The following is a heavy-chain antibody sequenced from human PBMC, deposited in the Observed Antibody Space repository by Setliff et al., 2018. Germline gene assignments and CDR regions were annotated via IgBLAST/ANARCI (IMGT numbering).Heavy chain of an antibody. CDR3: SRGGVAAAGKKGVFEH. CDR1: GYTFNDYG. V-gene: IGHV1-18*01. J-gene: IGHJ4*02. Sequence: ASVKVSCKTSGYTFNDYGIAWVRQAPGQGLGWMGWISPHTGNTYYTPKLHGRVTLTTDTSASTAYMELRSLGSDDTAVYYCSRGGVAAAGKKGVFEHWGQGTLVTVSS. CDR2: ISPHTGNT. D-gene: IGHD6-13*01.